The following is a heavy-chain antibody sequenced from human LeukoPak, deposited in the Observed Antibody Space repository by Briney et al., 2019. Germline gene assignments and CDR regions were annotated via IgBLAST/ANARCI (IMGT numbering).Heavy chain of an antibody. J-gene: IGHJ4*02. CDR1: GGSISSYY. CDR3: ARHLRGEQQLSGFDY. D-gene: IGHD6-13*01. V-gene: IGHV4-59*08. Sequence: SETLSLTCTVSGGSISSYYWSWIRQPPGKGLEWIGYIYYSGSTKYNPSLRSRVTLSADTSKNQFSLKLSSVTAADTAVCYCARHLRGEQQLSGFDYWGQGTPVTVSS. CDR2: IYYSGST.